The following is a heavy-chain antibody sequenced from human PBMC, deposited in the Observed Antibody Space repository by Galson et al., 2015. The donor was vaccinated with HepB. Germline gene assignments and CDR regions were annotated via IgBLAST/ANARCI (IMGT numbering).Heavy chain of an antibody. J-gene: IGHJ4*02. Sequence: ETLSLTCAVYGGSFSGYYWSWIRQPPGKGLEWIGEINHSGSTNYNPSLKSRVTISVDTSTNQFSLKLSSVTAADTAVYYCARESRAYYDFWSGYYFLDYWGQGTLVTVSS. CDR1: GGSFSGYY. CDR3: ARESRAYYDFWSGYYFLDY. CDR2: INHSGST. V-gene: IGHV4-34*01. D-gene: IGHD3-3*01.